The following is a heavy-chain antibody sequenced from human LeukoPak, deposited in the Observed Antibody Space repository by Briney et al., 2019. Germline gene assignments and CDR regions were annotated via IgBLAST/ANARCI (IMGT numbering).Heavy chain of an antibody. Sequence: ASVKVSCTASVGTFSSYAISWVRQAPGHGLEWVGGIISIFGTANYAQKFQGRVTITADESTSTAYMELSSLRSEGTAVYYCARVEVNWNYVRRYYYYMDVWGKGTTVTVSS. D-gene: IGHD1-7*01. V-gene: IGHV1-69*01. CDR3: ARVEVNWNYVRRYYYYMDV. CDR2: IISIFGTA. J-gene: IGHJ6*03. CDR1: VGTFSSYA.